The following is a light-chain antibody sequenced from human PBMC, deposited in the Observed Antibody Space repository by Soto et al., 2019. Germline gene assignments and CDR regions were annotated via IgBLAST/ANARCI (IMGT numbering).Light chain of an antibody. J-gene: IGKJ5*01. CDR1: QGISSD. Sequence: DIQLTQSPSFLSASVGDRVTITCRASQGISSDLAWYQQKPGKAPKLLIYGASTLQSGVPSRFSGSGSGTEFTLTISSLQPEDFAIYYCQQLNTSPITFGQGTRLEIK. CDR2: GAS. CDR3: QQLNTSPIT. V-gene: IGKV1-9*01.